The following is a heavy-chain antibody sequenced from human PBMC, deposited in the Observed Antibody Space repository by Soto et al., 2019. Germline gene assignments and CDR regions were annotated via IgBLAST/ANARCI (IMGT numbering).Heavy chain of an antibody. CDR2: IYSGGST. CDR1: GFTVSSNY. Sequence: QTGGSLRLSCAASGFTVSSNYMSWVRQAPGKGLEWVSVIYSGGSTYYADSVKGRFTISRDNSKNTLYLQMNSLRAEDTAVYYCARERPDYYDSSGYPAGGAFDIWGQGTMVTVSS. D-gene: IGHD3-22*01. V-gene: IGHV3-53*01. CDR3: ARERPDYYDSSGYPAGGAFDI. J-gene: IGHJ3*02.